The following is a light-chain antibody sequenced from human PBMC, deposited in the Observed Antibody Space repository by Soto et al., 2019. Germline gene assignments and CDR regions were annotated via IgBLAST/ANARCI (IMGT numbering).Light chain of an antibody. Sequence: ELFLTQSPDTLSLSPGDRAALSCRPSQSVAGNFLAWYQQKPGQSPRLLIYGASYRASAIPDRFSGSGSGTDFTLTISRLEPEDFAIYFCQVYGTNPIFTFGPGNKVDIK. J-gene: IGKJ3*01. V-gene: IGKV3-20*01. CDR2: GAS. CDR3: QVYGTNPIFT. CDR1: QSVAGNF.